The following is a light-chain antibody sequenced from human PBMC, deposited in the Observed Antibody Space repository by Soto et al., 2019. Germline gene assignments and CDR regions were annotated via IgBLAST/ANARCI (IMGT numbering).Light chain of an antibody. J-gene: IGKJ5*01. CDR2: GAS. V-gene: IGKV1-39*01. CDR3: QQAASFPIT. CDR1: QSISSY. Sequence: DIQMTQTPSSLSASVGDRVTITCRASQSISSYLNWYQQRPGKAPKVLIYGASTLQSGVPSRFSGSGSGTEFTLTINSLQPEDFATYYCQQAASFPITFGQGTRLENK.